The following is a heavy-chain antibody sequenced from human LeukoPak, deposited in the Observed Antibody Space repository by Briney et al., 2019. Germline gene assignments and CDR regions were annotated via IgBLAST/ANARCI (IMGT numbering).Heavy chain of an antibody. J-gene: IGHJ4*02. CDR2: IKHNGGEK. V-gene: IGHV3-7*01. D-gene: IGHD3-22*01. CDR1: GFTFTDYF. Sequence: GGSLRLSCVASGFTFTDYFMSWVRQAPGKGLEWVASIKHNGGEKYYVDSVEGRFTISRDNAKNSLYLEMSSLRVEDTAVYYCARDRGWRSSGYYLYHFDYWGQGTLVTFAS. CDR3: ARDRGWRSSGYYLYHFDY.